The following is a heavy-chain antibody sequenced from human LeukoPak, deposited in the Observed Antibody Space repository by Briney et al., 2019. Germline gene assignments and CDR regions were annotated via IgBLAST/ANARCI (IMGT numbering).Heavy chain of an antibody. V-gene: IGHV4-59*01. CDR2: TYYSGST. Sequence: PSETLSLTCTDSGGSINSYYWSWIRQPPGKGLKWIGYTYYSGSTNYNPSLKSRVTISVDTSKNQFSLKLSSVTAADTAVYYCARGRGGGGSSNNWFDPWGQGTLVTVSS. CDR3: ARGRGGGGSSNNWFDP. D-gene: IGHD2-15*01. J-gene: IGHJ5*02. CDR1: GGSINSYY.